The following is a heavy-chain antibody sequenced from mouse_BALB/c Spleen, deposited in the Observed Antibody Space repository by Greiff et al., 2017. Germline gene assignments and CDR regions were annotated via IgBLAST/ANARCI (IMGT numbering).Heavy chain of an antibody. D-gene: IGHD1-1*01. CDR2: IYPGDGDT. J-gene: IGHJ4*01. V-gene: IGHV1-80*01. CDR1: GYAFSSYW. CDR3: ARLDYGSSYYYAMDY. Sequence: LQESGAELVRPGSSVKISCKASGYAFSSYWMNWVKQRPGQGLEWIGQIYPGDGDTNYNGKFKGKATLTADKSSSTAYMQLSSLTSEDSAVYFCARLDYGSSYYYAMDYWGQGTSVTVSS.